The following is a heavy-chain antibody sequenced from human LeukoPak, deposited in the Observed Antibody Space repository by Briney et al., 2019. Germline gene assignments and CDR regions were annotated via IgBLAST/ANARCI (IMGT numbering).Heavy chain of an antibody. J-gene: IGHJ5*02. V-gene: IGHV3-23*01. Sequence: PGGSLRLSCATSGFTFSTYAMSWVRQAPGKGLEWVSTISGGGGSTDYADSVKGRFTISRDNSKNTLYLQMNSLRAEDTAVYYCAKDRMTRVTNRRYNWFDPWGQGTLVTVSS. CDR2: ISGGGGST. D-gene: IGHD4-17*01. CDR3: AKDRMTRVTNRRYNWFDP. CDR1: GFTFSTYA.